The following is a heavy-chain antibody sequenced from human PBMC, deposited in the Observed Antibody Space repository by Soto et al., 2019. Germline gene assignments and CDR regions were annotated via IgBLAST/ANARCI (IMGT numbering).Heavy chain of an antibody. J-gene: IGHJ4*02. CDR3: ARGSSRWDY. CDR2: IYHSGTT. V-gene: IGHV4-38-2*01. D-gene: IGHD6-13*01. Sequence: SETLSLTCAVSGYSIGNTYYWGWIRQPPGKGLEWIGNIYHSGTTYYNPSLKSRVTMSVDTSKNQFSLRLSSVTAADTAMYYCARGSSRWDYWGQGTLVTVSS. CDR1: GYSIGNTYY.